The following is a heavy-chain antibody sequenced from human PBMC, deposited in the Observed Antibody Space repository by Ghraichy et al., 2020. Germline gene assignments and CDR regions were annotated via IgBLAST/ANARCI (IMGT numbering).Heavy chain of an antibody. J-gene: IGHJ1*01. CDR3: ARRYSSSWYWLH. CDR2: INHSGST. Sequence: GSLRLSCAVYGGSFSGYYWSWIRQPPGKGLEWIGEINHSGSTNYNPSLKSRVTISVDTSKNQFSLKLSSVTAADTAVYYCARRYSSSWYWLHWGQGTLVTVSS. CDR1: GGSFSGYY. D-gene: IGHD6-13*01. V-gene: IGHV4-34*01.